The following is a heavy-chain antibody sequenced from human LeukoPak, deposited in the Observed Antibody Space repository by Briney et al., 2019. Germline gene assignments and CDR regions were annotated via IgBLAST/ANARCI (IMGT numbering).Heavy chain of an antibody. Sequence: GGSLRLSCAASGFTFSIYGMHWVRQAPGKGLEWVAVIWYDGSNKYYADSVKGRFTISRDNSKITLYLQMDSLRAEDTAVYYCARSKGIAAAISNWFDPWGQGTLVTVSS. CDR2: IWYDGSNK. D-gene: IGHD6-13*01. CDR1: GFTFSIYG. CDR3: ARSKGIAAAISNWFDP. J-gene: IGHJ5*02. V-gene: IGHV3-33*01.